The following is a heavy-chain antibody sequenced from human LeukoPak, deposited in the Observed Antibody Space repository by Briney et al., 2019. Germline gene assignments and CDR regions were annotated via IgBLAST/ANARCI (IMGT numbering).Heavy chain of an antibody. D-gene: IGHD1-1*01. CDR3: ARAVVGTTNWFDP. Sequence: ASVKVSCKASGYTFTGYYMHWVRQAPGQGLEWMGWIRPNSGGTNYAQKFQGRFTMTRDTSVSTAYMELSSLRSDETAVYYCARAVVGTTNWFDPWGQGTLVTVSS. CDR2: IRPNSGGT. V-gene: IGHV1-2*02. J-gene: IGHJ5*02. CDR1: GYTFTGYY.